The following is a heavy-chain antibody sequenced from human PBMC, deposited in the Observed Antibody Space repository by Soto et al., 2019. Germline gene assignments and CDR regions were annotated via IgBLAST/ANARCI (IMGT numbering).Heavy chain of an antibody. J-gene: IGHJ6*02. CDR3: ARRPRQPLWSGYSPCYDGMDV. CDR2: LSSSGRTR. CDR1: GFTFSDYY. V-gene: IGHV3-11*01. Sequence: QVQLVESGGGLVKPGGSLRLSCAASGFTFSDYYMTWIRQAPGKGLEWVSYLSSSGRTRYYADSVKGRFTVSRDNAKKSVYLQMNSLRAEDTAVYYCARRPRQPLWSGYSPCYDGMDVWGQGTAVTVSS. D-gene: IGHD3-3*01.